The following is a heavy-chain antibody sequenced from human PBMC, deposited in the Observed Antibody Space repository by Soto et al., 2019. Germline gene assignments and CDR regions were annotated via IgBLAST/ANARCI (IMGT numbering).Heavy chain of an antibody. V-gene: IGHV4-59*01. CDR2: IYYSGNT. J-gene: IGHJ4*02. D-gene: IGHD5-18*01. CDR1: GDSISSYY. CDR3: ARHRYSYGVYYFDY. Sequence: TSETLSLTCTVSGDSISSYYWSWIRQPPGKGLEWIAYIYYSGNTNYNPSLKSRVTISLDTSKNQFSLKLSSVTAADTAVYYCARHRYSYGVYYFDYWGQGTLVTVSS.